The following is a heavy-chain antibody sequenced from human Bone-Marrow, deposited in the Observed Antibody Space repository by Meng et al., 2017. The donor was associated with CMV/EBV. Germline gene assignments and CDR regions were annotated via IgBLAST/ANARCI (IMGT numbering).Heavy chain of an antibody. CDR2: INPSGGST. Sequence: ASVKVSCKASVYTFTSYYMHWVRQAPGQGLEGMGIINPSGGSTSYAQKFQGRVTMTRDTSTSSVYMELSRLSSEDTAVYYFARRATRGAHIVGANKDAFGYWGQGTRVTVSS. J-gene: IGHJ4*02. CDR1: VYTFTSYY. D-gene: IGHD1-26*01. V-gene: IGHV1-46*01. CDR3: ARRATRGAHIVGANKDAFGY.